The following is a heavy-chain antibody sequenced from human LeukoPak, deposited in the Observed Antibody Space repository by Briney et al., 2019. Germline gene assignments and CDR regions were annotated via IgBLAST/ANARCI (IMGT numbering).Heavy chain of an antibody. CDR1: GGSISSYY. D-gene: IGHD3-9*01. Sequence: PSETLSLTCTVSGGSISSYYWSWIRQPPGKGLEWIGYIYYSGSTNYNPSLKSRVTISVDTSKNQFSLKLSSVTAADTAVYYCARGGVYDILTDEEWGQGTLVTVSS. CDR3: ARGGVYDILTDEE. J-gene: IGHJ4*02. CDR2: IYYSGST. V-gene: IGHV4-59*08.